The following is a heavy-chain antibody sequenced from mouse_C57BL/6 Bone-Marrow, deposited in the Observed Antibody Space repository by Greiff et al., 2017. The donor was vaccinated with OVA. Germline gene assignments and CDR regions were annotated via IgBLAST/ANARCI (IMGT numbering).Heavy chain of an antibody. D-gene: IGHD2-3*01. J-gene: IGHJ3*01. V-gene: IGHV5-6*01. CDR3: ARPPFYDGDTGFAY. CDR2: ISSGGSYT. Sequence: EVKLVESGGDLVKPGGSLKLSCAASGFTFSSYGMSWVRQTPDKRLEWVATISSGGSYTYYPDSVKGRFTISRDNAKNTLYLQRSSLKSEDTAMYYCARPPFYDGDTGFAYWGQGTLVTVSA. CDR1: GFTFSSYG.